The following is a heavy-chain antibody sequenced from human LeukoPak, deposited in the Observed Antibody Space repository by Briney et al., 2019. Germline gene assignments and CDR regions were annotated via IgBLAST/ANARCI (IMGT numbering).Heavy chain of an antibody. CDR1: GFTFSSYW. CDR3: ARHLDRAFVI. V-gene: IGHV3-7*01. J-gene: IGHJ3*02. CDR2: IKVDGSET. Sequence: GGSLRLSCAASGFTFSSYWMTWLRQAPGKGLEWVSNIKVDGSETYYVDSVKGRFTISRDNARNSLYLQMSSLRAEDTAVYYCARHLDRAFVIWGQGTIVTVSS.